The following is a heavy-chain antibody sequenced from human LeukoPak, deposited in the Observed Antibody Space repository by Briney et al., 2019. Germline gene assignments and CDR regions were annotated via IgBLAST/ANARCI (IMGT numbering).Heavy chain of an antibody. CDR1: GFTISSYW. CDR3: ARDGLSIPYYYDSSGYSPFDY. J-gene: IGHJ4*02. Sequence: GGSLRLSCAASGFTISSYWMSWVRQAPGKGLEWVANIKQDGSEKYYVDSVKGRFTIPRDNAKNSLYLEMNSLRAEDTAVYYCARDGLSIPYYYDSSGYSPFDYWGQGTLVTVSS. V-gene: IGHV3-7*01. CDR2: IKQDGSEK. D-gene: IGHD3-22*01.